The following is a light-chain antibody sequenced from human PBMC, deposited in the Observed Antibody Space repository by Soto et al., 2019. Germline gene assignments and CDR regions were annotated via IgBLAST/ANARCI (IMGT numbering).Light chain of an antibody. V-gene: IGKV3-11*01. CDR3: QQRSNWPIT. CDR2: DAS. CDR1: QSVGGY. Sequence: EIVLTQSPGTLSLSPGERATLSCRASQSVGGYLAWYQQRPGQAPRVLIYDASNRETGIPVRFSGSGAGTEFTRTISSLEPEDFAVYYCQQRSNWPITFGQGTRLEIK. J-gene: IGKJ5*01.